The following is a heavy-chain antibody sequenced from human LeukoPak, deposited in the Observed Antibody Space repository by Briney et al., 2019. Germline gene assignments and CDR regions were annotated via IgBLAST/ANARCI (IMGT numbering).Heavy chain of an antibody. V-gene: IGHV1-2*02. Sequence: GASLKVSCKADGYTFTGNSMHSVRQAPGQGLEWMGWINPNSGGTNYAQKFQGRVTMTRDTSISTAYMELSRLTSDDTDVYYCAIVRPIVRADVFDIWGQGTMVTVSS. CDR1: GYTFTGNS. D-gene: IGHD3-10*01. CDR3: AIVRPIVRADVFDI. J-gene: IGHJ3*02. CDR2: INPNSGGT.